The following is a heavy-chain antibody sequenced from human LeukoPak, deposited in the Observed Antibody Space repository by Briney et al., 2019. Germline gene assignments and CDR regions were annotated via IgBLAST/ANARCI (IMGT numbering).Heavy chain of an antibody. CDR2: INHSGST. CDR1: GGSFSGYY. CDR3: ATLSRIAYYFDY. V-gene: IGHV4-34*01. Sequence: SETLSLTCAVYGGSFSGYYWSWIRQPPGKGLEWIGEINHSGSTNYNPSLKSRVTISVDTSENQFSLKLSSVTAADTAVYYCATLSRIAYYFDYWGQGTLVTVSS. D-gene: IGHD2-15*01. J-gene: IGHJ4*02.